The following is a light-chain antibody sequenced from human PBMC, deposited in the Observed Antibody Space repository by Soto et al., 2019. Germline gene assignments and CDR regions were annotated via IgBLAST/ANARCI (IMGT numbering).Light chain of an antibody. V-gene: IGKV1-6*01. CDR1: QDIKNE. CDR2: AAS. J-gene: IGKJ1*01. Sequence: AIQMTQSPSSLSAFVGDRVTITCRASQDIKNELGWYQQKPGKAPKLLIYAASSLQSGVPSRFSGSGSGTDVTLTISSLQPEDFASYYCLQDYNYPWTFGQGTKVEIK. CDR3: LQDYNYPWT.